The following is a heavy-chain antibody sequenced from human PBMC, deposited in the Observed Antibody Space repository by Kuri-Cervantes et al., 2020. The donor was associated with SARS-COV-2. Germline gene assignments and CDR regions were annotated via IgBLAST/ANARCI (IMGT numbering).Heavy chain of an antibody. J-gene: IGHJ6*02. V-gene: IGHV3-30*18. CDR2: ISHDGNNK. Sequence: GESLKISCAASGFRFSSYGMHWVRQAPGKGLEWVAVISHDGNNKYYADPVKGRFTISRDNSKNTLYLQMNSLRAEDTAVYYCAKDQDLVVVPPAMFGMDVWGQGTTVTVSS. CDR3: AKDQDLVVVPPAMFGMDV. D-gene: IGHD2-2*01. CDR1: GFRFSSYG.